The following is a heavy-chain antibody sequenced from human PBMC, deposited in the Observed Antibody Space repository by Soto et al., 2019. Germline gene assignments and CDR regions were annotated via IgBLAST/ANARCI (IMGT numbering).Heavy chain of an antibody. CDR2: ISSSSSYI. CDR3: ARDVSSSGPFDY. J-gene: IGHJ4*02. D-gene: IGHD6-19*01. Sequence: PGGSLRLSCAASGFTFSSYSMNWVRQAPGKGLEWVSSISSSSSYIYYADSVKGQFTISRDNAKNSLYLQMNSLRAEDTAVYYCARDVSSSGPFDYWGQGTLVTVSS. CDR1: GFTFSSYS. V-gene: IGHV3-21*01.